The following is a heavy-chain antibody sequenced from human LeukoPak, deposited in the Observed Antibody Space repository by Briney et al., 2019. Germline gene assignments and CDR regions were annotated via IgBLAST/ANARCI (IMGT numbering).Heavy chain of an antibody. D-gene: IGHD4-17*01. J-gene: IGHJ4*02. V-gene: IGHV1-69*13. CDR2: IIPIFGTA. CDR3: APTRSYGDYGLDY. Sequence: SVKVSCKASGGTYSSYAISWVRQAPGQGLEWMGGIIPIFGTANYAQKFQGRVTITADESTSTAYMELSSLRSEDTAVYYCAPTRSYGDYGLDYWGQGTLVTVSS. CDR1: GGTYSSYA.